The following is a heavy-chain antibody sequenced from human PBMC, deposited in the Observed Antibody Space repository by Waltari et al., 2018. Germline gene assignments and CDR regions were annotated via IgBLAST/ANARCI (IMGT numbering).Heavy chain of an antibody. D-gene: IGHD1-26*01. Sequence: QVQLVQSGAEVKKPGASVKVSCKASGYTFTGYYMHWVRQAPGQGLEWMGWINPNGGGTNYAQKFQGRVTMTRDTSISTAYMGLSRLRSDDTAVYYCARDRVGATRRGWFDPWGQGTLVTVSS. CDR3: ARDRVGATRRGWFDP. CDR1: GYTFTGYY. J-gene: IGHJ5*02. V-gene: IGHV1-2*02. CDR2: INPNGGGT.